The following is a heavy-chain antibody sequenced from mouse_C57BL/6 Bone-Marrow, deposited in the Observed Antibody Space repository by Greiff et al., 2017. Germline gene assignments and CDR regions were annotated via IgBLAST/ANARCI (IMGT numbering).Heavy chain of an antibody. J-gene: IGHJ3*01. CDR3: ARPYYSDWVFAY. V-gene: IGHV1-78*01. CDR2: IYPRVGSN. CDR1: GYTFTDHT. Sequence: VQLQHSDAELVKPGASVKISCKVSGYTFTDHTIHWMKQRPEQGLAWIGYIYPRVGSNKYNEKCKGKATLTADKSSSTAYMQLNSLTSEDAAVYFCARPYYSDWVFAYWGQGTLVTVSA. D-gene: IGHD2-12*01.